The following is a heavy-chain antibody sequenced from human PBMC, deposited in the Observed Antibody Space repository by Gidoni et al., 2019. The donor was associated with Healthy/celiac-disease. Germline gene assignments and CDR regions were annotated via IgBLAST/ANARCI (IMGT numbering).Heavy chain of an antibody. V-gene: IGHV3-30*03. CDR1: GFTFSSYG. CDR2: ISYDGSNK. CDR3: ARGSSSGWRAPPVY. J-gene: IGHJ4*02. D-gene: IGHD6-19*01. Sequence: QVQLVESGGGVVQPGRSLRLSCAASGFTFSSYGMHWVRQAPGKGLEWVAVISYDGSNKYYADSVKGRFTISRDNSKNTLYLQMNSLRAEDTAVYYCARGSSSGWRAPPVYWGQGTLVTVSS.